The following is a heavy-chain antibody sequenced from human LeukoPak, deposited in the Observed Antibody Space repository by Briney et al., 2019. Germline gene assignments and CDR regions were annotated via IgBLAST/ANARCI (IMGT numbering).Heavy chain of an antibody. CDR2: ITYDGYYK. V-gene: IGHV3-30*03. Sequence: GTSLRLSCAASGFTFTSHGMHWVRQAPGKGLEWVALITYDGYYKYYSDSVKGRFTISSDTSKNTLYLQMNSLRAEDTAVYYCARDLSPVVRASPMGYWGQGTLVTVSS. J-gene: IGHJ4*02. D-gene: IGHD3-10*01. CDR3: ARDLSPVVRASPMGY. CDR1: GFTFTSHG.